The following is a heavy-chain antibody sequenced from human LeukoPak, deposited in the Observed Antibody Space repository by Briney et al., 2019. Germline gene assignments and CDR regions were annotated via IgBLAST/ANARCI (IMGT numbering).Heavy chain of an antibody. Sequence: GGSLRLSCAASGFTFSNYAMSWVRQAPGKGLEWVSAISGSGGSTYYADSVKGRFTISRDNSKNTLYLQMNSLRAEDTAVYYCAKESCSSTSCDTNFDYWGQGTLVTVSS. CDR2: ISGSGGST. V-gene: IGHV3-23*01. J-gene: IGHJ4*02. CDR1: GFTFSNYA. CDR3: AKESCSSTSCDTNFDY. D-gene: IGHD2-2*02.